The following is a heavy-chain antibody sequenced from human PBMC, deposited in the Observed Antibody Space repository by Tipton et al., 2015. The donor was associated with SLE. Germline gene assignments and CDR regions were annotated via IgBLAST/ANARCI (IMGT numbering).Heavy chain of an antibody. J-gene: IGHJ6*02. CDR1: GFTFSSYA. V-gene: IGHV3-53*05. Sequence: SLRLSCAASGFTFSSYAMSWVRQAPGKGLEWVSVIYSGGSTYYADSVKGRFTISRDNSKNTLYLQMNSLRAEDTAVYYCARDLEASTVTTRLYYYYGMDVWGQGTTVTVSS. D-gene: IGHD4-17*01. CDR2: IYSGGST. CDR3: ARDLEASTVTTRLYYYYGMDV.